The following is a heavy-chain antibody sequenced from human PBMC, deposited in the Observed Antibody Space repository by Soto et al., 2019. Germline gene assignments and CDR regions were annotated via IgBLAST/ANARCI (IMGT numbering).Heavy chain of an antibody. Sequence: SVKVSCKASGYTFTSYGISWVRQAPGQGLEWMGGISPTVDNSTYAQKFQGRVTITADKFTNTVYMELSSLRSDDTAVYYCVRVVAIPGYPDNCGQGTLVTSPQ. J-gene: IGHJ4*02. V-gene: IGHV1-69*10. CDR2: ISPTVDNS. CDR3: VRVVAIPGYPDN. CDR1: GYTFTSYG. D-gene: IGHD5-12*01.